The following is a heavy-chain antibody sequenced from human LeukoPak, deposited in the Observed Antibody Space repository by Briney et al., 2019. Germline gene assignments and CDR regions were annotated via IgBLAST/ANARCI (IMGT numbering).Heavy chain of an antibody. D-gene: IGHD5-18*01. V-gene: IGHV4-59*01. CDR1: GGSIRNFY. J-gene: IGHJ3*02. Sequence: RSSETLSLTCTVSGGSIRNFYWSWIRQPPGKELEWIGYIYYSGSTNYNPSLKSRVTISVDTSKNQFSLKLSSVTAADTAVYYCAQIGYRDAFDIWGQGTMVTVSS. CDR3: AQIGYRDAFDI. CDR2: IYYSGST.